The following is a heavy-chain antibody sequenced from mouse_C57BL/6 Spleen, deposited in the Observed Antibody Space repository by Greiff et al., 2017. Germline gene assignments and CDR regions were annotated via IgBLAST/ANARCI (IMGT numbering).Heavy chain of an antibody. J-gene: IGHJ4*01. CDR2: ISSGGSYT. Sequence: DVKLVVSGGDLVKLGGSLKLFCAASGFTFSSYGMSWVLQTPDKWLEWVATISSGGSYTFYPDSVKGRFTISRDNAKNTLYLQMSSLKSEDTAMYYCARHEGDYDAGGYYYAMDYWGQGTSVTVSS. V-gene: IGHV5-6*02. CDR1: GFTFSSYG. D-gene: IGHD2-4*01. CDR3: ARHEGDYDAGGYYYAMDY.